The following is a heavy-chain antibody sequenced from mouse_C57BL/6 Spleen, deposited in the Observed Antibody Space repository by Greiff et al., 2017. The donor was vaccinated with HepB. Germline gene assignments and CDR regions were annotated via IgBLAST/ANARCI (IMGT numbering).Heavy chain of an antibody. CDR2: INPYNGDT. J-gene: IGHJ4*01. D-gene: IGHD1-1*01. Sequence: EVQLQQSGPELVKPGDSVKISCKASGYSFTGYFMNWVMQSHGKSLEWIGRINPYNGDTFYNQKFKGKATLTVDKSSSTAHMELRSLTSEDSAVYYCEREDCYGSSPMDYWGQRTSVTVSS. CDR3: EREDCYGSSPMDY. CDR1: GYSFTGYF. V-gene: IGHV1-20*01.